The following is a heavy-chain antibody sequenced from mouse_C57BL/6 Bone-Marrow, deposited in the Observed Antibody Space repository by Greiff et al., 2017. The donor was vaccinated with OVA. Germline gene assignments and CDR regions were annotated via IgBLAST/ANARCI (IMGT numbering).Heavy chain of an antibody. CDR2: ISSGGDYI. Sequence: DVMLVESGEGLVKPGGSLKLSCAASGFTFSSYAMSWVRQTPEKRLEWVAYISSGGDYIYYADTVKGRFTISRDNARNTLYLQMSSLKSEDTAMDYCTRVYYSNFFFDYWGQGTTLTVSS. CDR3: TRVYYSNFFFDY. J-gene: IGHJ2*01. CDR1: GFTFSSYA. D-gene: IGHD2-5*01. V-gene: IGHV5-9-1*02.